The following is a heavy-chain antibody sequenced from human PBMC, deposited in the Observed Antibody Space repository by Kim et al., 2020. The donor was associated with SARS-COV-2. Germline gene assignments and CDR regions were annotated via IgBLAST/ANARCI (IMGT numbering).Heavy chain of an antibody. J-gene: IGHJ4*02. CDR2: ISAYNGNT. CDR3: ARGYDYVWGSYRWWPDYYFDY. V-gene: IGHV1-18*01. D-gene: IGHD3-16*02. CDR1: GYTFTSYG. Sequence: ASVKVSCKASGYTFTSYGISWVRQAPGQGLEWMGWISAYNGNTNYAQKLQGRVTMTTDTSTSTAYMELRSLRSDDTAVYYCARGYDYVWGSYRWWPDYYFDYWGQGTLVTVSS.